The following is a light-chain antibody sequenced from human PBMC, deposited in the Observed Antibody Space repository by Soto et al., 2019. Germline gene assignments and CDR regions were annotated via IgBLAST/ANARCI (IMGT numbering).Light chain of an antibody. Sequence: QSALTQPASASGSPGQSITLSCTGTSSAVGGYNYVSWYQQHPGKAPKLMIYEVSNRPSGISHRFSGSKSGNTASLTISGLRAEDEADYYCSSYTRQYTPSYVFGAGTKLTVL. J-gene: IGLJ1*01. V-gene: IGLV2-14*01. CDR2: EVS. CDR1: SSAVGGYNY. CDR3: SSYTRQYTPSYV.